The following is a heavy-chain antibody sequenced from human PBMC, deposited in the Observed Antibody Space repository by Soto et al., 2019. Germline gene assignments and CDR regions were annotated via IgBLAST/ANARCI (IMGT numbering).Heavy chain of an antibody. J-gene: IGHJ3*02. V-gene: IGHV4-39*01. CDR2: ICYSGST. D-gene: IGHD2-2*01. Sequence: QLQLQESGPGLVKPSETLSLTCTVSGGSISSSSYYWGWIRQPPGKGLEWIGSICYSGSTYYNPAIETRVTISVKTSKNQFSLKLSSVAAADTAVYYCARRHRGYCSSASCYWVFDIWGQGTMVTVSS. CDR1: GGSISSSSYY. CDR3: ARRHRGYCSSASCYWVFDI.